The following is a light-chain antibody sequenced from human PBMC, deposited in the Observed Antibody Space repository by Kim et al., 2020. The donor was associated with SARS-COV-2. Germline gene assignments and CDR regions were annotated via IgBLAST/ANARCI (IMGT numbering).Light chain of an antibody. CDR1: QSVSSNY. V-gene: IGKV3-20*01. CDR3: QQYGSSPFT. J-gene: IGKJ4*01. Sequence: SPGERATLSCRASQSVSSNYLVWYQQKPGQAPRLLIYGASNRATGVPDTFSGSGSGTDFILTISRLEPEDFAVYYCQQYGSSPFTFGGGTKVDIK. CDR2: GAS.